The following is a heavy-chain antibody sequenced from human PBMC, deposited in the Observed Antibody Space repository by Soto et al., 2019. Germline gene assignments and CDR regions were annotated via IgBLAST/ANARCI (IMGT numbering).Heavy chain of an antibody. V-gene: IGHV3-30-3*01. J-gene: IGHJ4*02. CDR2: ISYEGNNK. CDR3: ARTRSPVGTPFDF. D-gene: IGHD1-26*01. CDR1: GFTFSNYA. Sequence: GGSLRLSCAASGFTFSNYAMHWVRQAPGKGLEWVAVISYEGNNKYYADSVKGRFTISRDNSKNTLYLQMNSLRAEDTAVFYCARTRSPVGTPFDFWGQGTLVTVSS.